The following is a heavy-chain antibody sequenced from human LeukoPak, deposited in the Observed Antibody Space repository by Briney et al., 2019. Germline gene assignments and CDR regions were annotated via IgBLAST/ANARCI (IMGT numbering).Heavy chain of an antibody. Sequence: SETLSLTCTVSGGSISSYYWSWIRQRPGKGLEWIGYIYHSGNTYYNPSLKSRVTISVDTSKNQFSLKLSSVTAADTAVYYCARSKFTVEMAPKYYFDYWGQGTLVTVSS. D-gene: IGHD5-24*01. J-gene: IGHJ4*02. CDR1: GGSISSYY. CDR3: ARSKFTVEMAPKYYFDY. CDR2: IYHSGNT. V-gene: IGHV4-59*12.